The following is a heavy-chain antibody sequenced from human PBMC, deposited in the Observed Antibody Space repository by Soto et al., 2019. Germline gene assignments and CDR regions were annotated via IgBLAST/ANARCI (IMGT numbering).Heavy chain of an antibody. J-gene: IGHJ5*02. Sequence: QVQLQQWGAGLLKPSETLSLTCAVYGGSFSGYYWSWIRQPPGKGLEWIGEINHSGSTNYNPSLKSRVTISVDTSKNQFSLKLSSVTAADTAVYYCARVGLHCPIVVLPAAKECNWFDPWGQGTLVTVSS. CDR3: ARVGLHCPIVVLPAAKECNWFDP. CDR1: GGSFSGYY. CDR2: INHSGST. V-gene: IGHV4-34*01. D-gene: IGHD2-2*01.